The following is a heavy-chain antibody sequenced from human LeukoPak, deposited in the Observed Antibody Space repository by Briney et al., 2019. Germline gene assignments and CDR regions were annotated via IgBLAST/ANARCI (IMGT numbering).Heavy chain of an antibody. D-gene: IGHD3-22*01. CDR1: GFTFSSYG. V-gene: IGHV3-33*01. CDR3: ASLSWYYYDSSPAFDI. J-gene: IGHJ3*02. Sequence: GGSLRLSCSASGFTFSSYGMHWVRQAPGKGLEWVAVIWYDGSNKYYADSVKGRFTISRDNSKNTLYLQMNSLRAEDTAVYYCASLSWYYYDSSPAFDIWGQGTMVTVSS. CDR2: IWYDGSNK.